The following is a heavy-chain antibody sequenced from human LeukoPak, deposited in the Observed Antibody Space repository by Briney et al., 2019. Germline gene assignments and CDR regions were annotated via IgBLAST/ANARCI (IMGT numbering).Heavy chain of an antibody. D-gene: IGHD6-19*01. CDR2: ISGSGGST. J-gene: IGHJ6*02. CDR1: GITLSNYG. Sequence: GGSLRLSCAVSGITLSNYGMSWVRQAPGKGLEWVAGISGSGGSTNYADSVKGRFTISRDNPKNTLFLQMNSLRAEDTAVYYCARDIAVAGAPTYYYYYGMDVWGQGTTVTVSS. CDR3: ARDIAVAGAPTYYYYYGMDV. V-gene: IGHV3-23*01.